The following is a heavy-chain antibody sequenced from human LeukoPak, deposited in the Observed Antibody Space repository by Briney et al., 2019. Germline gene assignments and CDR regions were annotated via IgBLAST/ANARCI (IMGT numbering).Heavy chain of an antibody. CDR1: GGSISTYY. V-gene: IGHV4-4*07. D-gene: IGHD4-17*01. J-gene: IGHJ4*02. CDR3: ARSMTTVTYYFDY. Sequence: SETLSLTCSLSGGSISTYYWTWIRQAAGKGLEWIGRIYVSGVTYYNPSLKSRVTMSVDPTKNQFSLKVNSVTAADTAVYYCARSMTTVTYYFDYWGQGTLVTVSS. CDR2: IYVSGVT.